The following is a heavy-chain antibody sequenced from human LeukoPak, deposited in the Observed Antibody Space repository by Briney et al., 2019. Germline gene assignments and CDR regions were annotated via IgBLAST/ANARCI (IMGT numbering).Heavy chain of an antibody. CDR1: GYTFSKYA. Sequence: ASVKVSCKGSGYTFSKYAMNWVRQAPGQGLEWMGWINTKTGDPTYGQGFTGRFVFSLETSVSTAYLQINSLKAEDTAEYYCARGGGGAVVPALWGQGTLITVSS. CDR2: INTKTGDP. D-gene: IGHD2-2*01. CDR3: ARGGGGAVVPAL. J-gene: IGHJ4*02. V-gene: IGHV7-4-1*02.